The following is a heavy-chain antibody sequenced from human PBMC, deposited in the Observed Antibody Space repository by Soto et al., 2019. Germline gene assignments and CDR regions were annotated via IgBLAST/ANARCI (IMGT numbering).Heavy chain of an antibody. Sequence: QVQLVESGGGVVQPGRSLRLSCAASGFTFSSYGMHWVRQAPGKGLEWVAVISYDGSNKYYADSVKGRFTISRDNSKNPLYLQMNSLRAEDTAVYYCAKGGFGIVGATRSPSQLYGMDVWGQGTTVTVSS. CDR2: ISYDGSNK. CDR1: GFTFSSYG. D-gene: IGHD1-26*01. V-gene: IGHV3-30*18. CDR3: AKGGFGIVGATRSPSQLYGMDV. J-gene: IGHJ6*02.